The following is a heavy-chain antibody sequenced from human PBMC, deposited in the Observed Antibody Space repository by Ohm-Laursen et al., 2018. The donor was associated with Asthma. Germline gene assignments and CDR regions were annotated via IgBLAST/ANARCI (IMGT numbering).Heavy chain of an antibody. D-gene: IGHD2-21*01. CDR1: GFSVSRHF. CDR2: IYPGGAT. J-gene: IGHJ3*02. CDR3: ARESPYHDAFDI. Sequence: SLRLSCAASGFSVSRHFMNWIRQGPEKGLEWVSDIYPGGATFYADSVKGRFTISRDDSKNTLYLQMNSLRAEDTAVYYCARESPYHDAFDIWGQGTMVTVSS. V-gene: IGHV3-53*05.